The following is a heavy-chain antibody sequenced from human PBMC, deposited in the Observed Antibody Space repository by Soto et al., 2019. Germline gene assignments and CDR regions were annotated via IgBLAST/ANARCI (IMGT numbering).Heavy chain of an antibody. D-gene: IGHD2-2*01. CDR3: ASRYCSSTSWYYYYGLDV. V-gene: IGHV3-21*01. CDR2: ISSSSSYI. Sequence: LSCAASGFTFSSYSMNWVRQAPGKGLEWVSSISSSSSYIYYADSVKGRFTISRDNAKNSLYLQMNSLRAEDTAVYYCASRYCSSTSWYYYYGLDVWGQGTTVTVSS. CDR1: GFTFSSYS. J-gene: IGHJ6*02.